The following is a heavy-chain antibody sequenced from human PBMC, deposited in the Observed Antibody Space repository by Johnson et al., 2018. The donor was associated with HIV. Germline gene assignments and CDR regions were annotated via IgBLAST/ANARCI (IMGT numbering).Heavy chain of an antibody. V-gene: IGHV3-30-3*01. Sequence: QVQLVESGGGVVQPGRSLRLSRAASGFTFSSYAMHWVRQAPGKGLEWVAVISYDGSNKYYADSVKGRFTIYRDNSKNTLYLQMNSLRAEDTAVYYCARDSDSLYAFDIWGQGTMVTVSS. CDR1: GFTFSSYA. J-gene: IGHJ3*02. CDR3: ARDSDSLYAFDI. CDR2: ISYDGSNK. D-gene: IGHD3-22*01.